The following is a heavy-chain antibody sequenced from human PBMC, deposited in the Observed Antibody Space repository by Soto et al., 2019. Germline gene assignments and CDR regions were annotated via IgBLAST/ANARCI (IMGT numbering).Heavy chain of an antibody. J-gene: IGHJ4*02. V-gene: IGHV3-23*01. CDR1: GFTFSSYA. Sequence: PGGFLRLSCAASGFTFSSYALSWVRQAPGKGLEWVSAISANGQGIYYADSVRGRFTISRDNSKNKIFLHMDSLRAEDTDVYYCAKDRNYPRDYFHYWGQGTLVTVSS. D-gene: IGHD1-7*01. CDR3: AKDRNYPRDYFHY. CDR2: ISANGQGI.